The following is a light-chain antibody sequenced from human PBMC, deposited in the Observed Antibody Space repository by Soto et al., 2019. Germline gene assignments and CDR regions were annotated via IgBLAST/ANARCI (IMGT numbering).Light chain of an antibody. CDR1: QSVLYSSNNKNY. CDR2: WAS. CDR3: QQYYSTPLA. J-gene: IGKJ1*01. Sequence: DIVMTQSPDSLAVSLGERATINCKSSQSVLYSSNNKNYLAWYQQQPRQPPKLLIYWASTRESGVPDRFSGSGSGTDFTLTISSLQAEDVAVYYCQQYYSTPLAFGQGTKVEIK. V-gene: IGKV4-1*01.